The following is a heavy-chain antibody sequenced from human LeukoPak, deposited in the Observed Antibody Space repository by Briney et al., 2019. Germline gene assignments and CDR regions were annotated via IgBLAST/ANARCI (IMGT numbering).Heavy chain of an antibody. CDR1: GGSISSSFYY. J-gene: IGHJ5*02. D-gene: IGHD4-17*01. CDR2: IYHSGST. CDR3: ARGMALTVTTFRWFDP. Sequence: SETLSLTCTVSGGSISSSFYYWGWIRQPPGKGLEWIGSIYHSGSTYYNPSLKSRVTTSVDTSRNQFSLKLSSVTAADTAVYYCARGMALTVTTFRWFDPWGQGTLVTVSS. V-gene: IGHV4-39*07.